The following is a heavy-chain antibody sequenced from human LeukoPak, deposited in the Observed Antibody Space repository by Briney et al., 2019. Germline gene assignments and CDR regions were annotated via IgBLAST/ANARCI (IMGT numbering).Heavy chain of an antibody. J-gene: IGHJ4*02. CDR3: ARELYYDSSGYYFSFDY. CDR2: IYTSGST. D-gene: IGHD3-22*01. V-gene: IGHV4-61*02. CDR1: GGSISSGSYY. Sequence: SQTLSLTCTVSGGSISSGSYYWSWIRQPAGKGLESTGRIYTSGSTNYNPSLKSRVTISVDTSKNQFSLKLSSVTAADTAVYYCARELYYDSSGYYFSFDYWGQGTLVTVSS.